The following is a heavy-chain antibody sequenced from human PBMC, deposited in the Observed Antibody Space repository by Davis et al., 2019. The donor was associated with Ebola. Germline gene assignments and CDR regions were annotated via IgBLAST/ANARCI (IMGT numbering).Heavy chain of an antibody. Sequence: GGSLRLSCAASGFIMSSYGFQWVRQAPGKGLEWVAVISYDGSNKYYADSVKGRFTISRDNSKNTLYLQMNSLRAEDTALYHCARARGSSPYYYGMDVWGKGTTVTVSS. V-gene: IGHV3-30-3*01. J-gene: IGHJ6*04. D-gene: IGHD6-13*01. CDR2: ISYDGSNK. CDR3: ARARGSSPYYYGMDV. CDR1: GFIMSSYG.